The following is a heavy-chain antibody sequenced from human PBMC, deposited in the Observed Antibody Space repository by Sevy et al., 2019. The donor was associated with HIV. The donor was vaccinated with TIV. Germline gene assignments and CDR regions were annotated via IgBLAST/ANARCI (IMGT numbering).Heavy chain of an antibody. CDR2: IKSKTDGGTT. V-gene: IGHV3-15*01. CDR1: GFTFSNAW. Sequence: GGSLRLSCAASGFTFSNAWMSWVRQAPGNGLEWVGRIKSKTDGGTTDYAAPVKGRFTISRDDSKNTLYLQMNSLKTEDTAVYYCTTDYCSGGSCSIPFDYWGQGTMVTVSS. J-gene: IGHJ4*02. D-gene: IGHD2-15*01. CDR3: TTDYCSGGSCSIPFDY.